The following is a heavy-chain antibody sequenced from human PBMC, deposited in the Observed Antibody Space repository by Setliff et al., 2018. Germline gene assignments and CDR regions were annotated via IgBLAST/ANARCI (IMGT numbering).Heavy chain of an antibody. V-gene: IGHV4-61*10. J-gene: IGHJ4*02. CDR3: ARAPRYFDPTGSYFDF. D-gene: IGHD3-22*01. CDR2: INHRGST. Sequence: PSETLSLTCTVSDDSISSRHYYWSWIRQPAGKGLEWIGEINHRGSTNYNPSLKSRATVSVDTSTSQFSLRLTSVTAADTAVYYCARAPRYFDPTGSYFDFWGQGTLVTVSS. CDR1: DDSISSRHYY.